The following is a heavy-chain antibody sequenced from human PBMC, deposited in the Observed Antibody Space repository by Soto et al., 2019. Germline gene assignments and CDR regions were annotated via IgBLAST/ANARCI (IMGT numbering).Heavy chain of an antibody. CDR1: GGSISSGGYS. D-gene: IGHD3-9*01. V-gene: IGHV4-30-2*01. J-gene: IGHJ5*02. Sequence: SETLSLTCAVSGGSISSGGYSLSWIRQPPGKGLEWIGYIYHSGSTYYNPSLKSRVTISVDRSKNQFSLKLSSVTAADTAVYYCARGAPLRYFDWLPSTYNWFDPWGQGTLVTVS. CDR2: IYHSGST. CDR3: ARGAPLRYFDWLPSTYNWFDP.